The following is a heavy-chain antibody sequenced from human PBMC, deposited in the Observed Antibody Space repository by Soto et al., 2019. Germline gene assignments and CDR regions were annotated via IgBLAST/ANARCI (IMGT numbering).Heavy chain of an antibody. CDR3: ARAGFFDSSGPHEAFDI. CDR1: GFTFSSYW. Sequence: QSGGSLRLSCAASGFTFSSYWMHWVRQAPGKGLVWVSRINSDGSSTSYADSVKGRFTISRDNAKNTLYLQMNSLRAEDTAVYYCARAGFFDSSGPHEAFDIWGQGTMVTV. J-gene: IGHJ3*02. D-gene: IGHD3-22*01. CDR2: INSDGSST. V-gene: IGHV3-74*01.